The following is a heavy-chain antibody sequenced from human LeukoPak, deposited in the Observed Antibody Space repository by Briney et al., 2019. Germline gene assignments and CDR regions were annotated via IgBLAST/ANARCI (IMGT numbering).Heavy chain of an antibody. CDR2: IYYSGST. J-gene: IGHJ3*02. V-gene: IGHV4-59*01. Sequence: SETLSLTCTVSGGSTSVYYWSWIRQPPGKGLEWIGHIYYSGSTNYNPSLKSRVTISLDTSKNQFSLKLNSLTAADTAVYYCARERSYSDAFDIWGQGTMVTVSS. CDR3: ARERSYSDAFDI. CDR1: GGSTSVYY. D-gene: IGHD1-26*01.